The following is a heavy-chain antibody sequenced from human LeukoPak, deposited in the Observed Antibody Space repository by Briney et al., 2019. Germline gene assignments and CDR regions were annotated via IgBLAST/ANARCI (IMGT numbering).Heavy chain of an antibody. J-gene: IGHJ4*02. Sequence: ASVKVSCTVSGYTLTELSMHWVRQAPGKGLEWMGGFDPEDGETIYAQKFQGRVTMTEDTSTDTAYMELSSLRSEDTAVYYCATSVRFLEWSDYWGQGTLVTVSS. CDR2: FDPEDGET. CDR1: GYTLTELS. V-gene: IGHV1-24*01. CDR3: ATSVRFLEWSDY. D-gene: IGHD3-3*01.